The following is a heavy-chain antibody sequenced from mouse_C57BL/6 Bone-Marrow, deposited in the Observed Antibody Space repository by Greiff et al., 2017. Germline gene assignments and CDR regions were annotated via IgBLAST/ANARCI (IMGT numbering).Heavy chain of an antibody. Sequence: KQRPGQGLERIGRIHPSDSDTNYNQKFKGKATLTVDKSSSTAYMQLSSLTSEDSAVYYCAITTVVGYWGQGTTLTVSS. CDR3: AITTVVGY. CDR2: IHPSDSDT. V-gene: IGHV1-74*01. D-gene: IGHD1-1*01. J-gene: IGHJ2*01.